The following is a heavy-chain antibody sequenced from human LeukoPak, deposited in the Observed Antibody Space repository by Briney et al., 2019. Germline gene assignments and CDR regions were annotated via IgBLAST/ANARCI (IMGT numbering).Heavy chain of an antibody. CDR3: ARGDYGDYAASFDY. CDR1: GFTFTNYG. V-gene: IGHV3-33*01. CDR2: IWYDGSKT. J-gene: IGHJ4*02. D-gene: IGHD4-17*01. Sequence: GRSLGLSCTTSGFTFTNYGINWVRQAPGKGLEWVAAIWYDGSKTSYTDSVKGRFTVSRVISKNTVYLQMNGLKAEDTAVYYCARGDYGDYAASFDYWGQGTLVTVSS.